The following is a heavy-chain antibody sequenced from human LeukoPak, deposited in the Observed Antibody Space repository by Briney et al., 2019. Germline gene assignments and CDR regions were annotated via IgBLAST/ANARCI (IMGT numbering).Heavy chain of an antibody. CDR2: IYYSGST. Sequence: SETLSLTCTVSSGSISSGGYYWSWIRQHPGKGLEWIGYIYYSGSTYYNPSLKSRVTISVDTSKNQFSLKLSSVTAADTAVYYCARADYGTGGWFDPWGQGTLVTVSS. D-gene: IGHD2-8*02. J-gene: IGHJ5*02. CDR3: ARADYGTGGWFDP. CDR1: SGSISSGGYY. V-gene: IGHV4-31*03.